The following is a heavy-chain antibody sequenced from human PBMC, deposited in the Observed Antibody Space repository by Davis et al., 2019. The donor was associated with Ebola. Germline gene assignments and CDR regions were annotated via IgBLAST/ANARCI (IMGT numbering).Heavy chain of an antibody. J-gene: IGHJ5*02. CDR1: GYTFTSYG. CDR3: ARDGLVPDAIRGGFDP. D-gene: IGHD2-2*02. V-gene: IGHV1-18*01. Sequence: ASVKVSCKASGYTFTSYGISWVRQVPGQGLAWMGWISGYDGVTKYSEKYKGRITLTTETSTSTAYMEVRSLTSDDTALYYCARDGLVPDAIRGGFDPWGQGMLVTVSS. CDR2: ISGYDGVT.